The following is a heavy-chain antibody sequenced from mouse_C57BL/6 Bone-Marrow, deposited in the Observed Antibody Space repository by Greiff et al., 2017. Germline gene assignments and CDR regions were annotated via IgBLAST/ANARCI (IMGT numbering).Heavy chain of an antibody. CDR1: GYSFTSYY. D-gene: IGHD1-1*01. Sequence: QVQLQQSGPELVKPGASVKISCKASGYSFTSYYIHWVKQRPGQGLEWIGWIYPGSGNTKYNEKFKGKATLTADTSSSTAYMQLSSLTSEDSAVYYCALLLRTWFAYWGQGTLVTVSA. V-gene: IGHV1-66*01. CDR3: ALLLRTWFAY. CDR2: IYPGSGNT. J-gene: IGHJ3*01.